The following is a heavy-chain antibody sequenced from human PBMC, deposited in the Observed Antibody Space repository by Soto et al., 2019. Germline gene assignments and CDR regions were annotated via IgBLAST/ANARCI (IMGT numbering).Heavy chain of an antibody. V-gene: IGHV4-59*01. J-gene: IGHJ4*02. CDR1: GGSISSYY. D-gene: IGHD6-13*01. CDR3: ARDRSAAAGDFDY. CDR2: IYNSGRT. Sequence: PSETLSLTCTVSGGSISSYYWSWIRQPPGKGLEWIGYIYNSGRTNYNPSLKSRFTISVDTSKNQFSLKLSSVTAADTAVYYCARDRSAAAGDFDYWDQGTLVTVSS.